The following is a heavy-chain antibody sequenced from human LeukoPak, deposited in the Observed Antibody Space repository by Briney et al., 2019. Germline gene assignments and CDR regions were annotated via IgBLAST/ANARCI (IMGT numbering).Heavy chain of an antibody. CDR2: IYYSGST. CDR3: ARDTRIIAAAGTSYFDY. J-gene: IGHJ4*02. Sequence: SETLSLTCTVSGGSISSSSYYWGWIRQPPGKGLEWIGSIYYSGSTYYNPSLKSRVTISVDTSKNQFSLKLSSVTAADTAVYYCARDTRIIAAAGTSYFDYWGQGTLVTVSS. V-gene: IGHV4-39*07. D-gene: IGHD6-13*01. CDR1: GGSISSSSYY.